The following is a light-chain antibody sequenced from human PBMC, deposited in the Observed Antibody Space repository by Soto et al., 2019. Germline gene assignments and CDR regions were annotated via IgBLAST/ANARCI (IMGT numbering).Light chain of an antibody. J-gene: IGLJ3*02. V-gene: IGLV1-47*01. CDR3: ATWDDSLSGGV. CDR2: RNN. CDR1: SSNIGSNY. Sequence: QSVLTQPPSASGTPGQRVTISCSGSSSNIGSNYVYWYQQLPGTAPKLLIYRNNERPSGVPDRFSGSKSGTSASLAISGLRSEDEADYYCATWDDSLSGGVFGGGTNLTVL.